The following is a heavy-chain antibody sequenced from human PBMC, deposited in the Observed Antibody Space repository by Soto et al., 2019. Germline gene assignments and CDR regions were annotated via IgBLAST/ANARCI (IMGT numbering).Heavy chain of an antibody. V-gene: IGHV1-3*01. J-gene: IGHJ3*02. Sequence: QVQLVQSGAEVKKPGASEKVSCKASGYTFTSYTMHWVRQAPGQRLEWMGWINAGNGNTKYSQKFQGRVTITRDTSASTAYMELSSLRSEDTAVYYCARGASMVRGVILDAFDIWGQGTMVTVSS. D-gene: IGHD3-10*01. CDR2: INAGNGNT. CDR1: GYTFTSYT. CDR3: ARGASMVRGVILDAFDI.